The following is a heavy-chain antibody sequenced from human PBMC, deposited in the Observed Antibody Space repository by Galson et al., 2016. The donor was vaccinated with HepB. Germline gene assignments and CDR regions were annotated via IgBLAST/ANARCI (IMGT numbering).Heavy chain of an antibody. CDR1: GFSLSAYY. CDR2: ISYSGSDM. CDR3: ARDPDTTGPLDI. J-gene: IGHJ3*02. V-gene: IGHV3-11*05. D-gene: IGHD1-1*01. Sequence: SLRLSCAASGFSLSAYYMTWIRRTPGKGLEWVAYISYSGSDMNYIDSVKGRFTISRDNAKNSLYLQMHSLRAEDTGIYYCARDPDTTGPLDIWGQGTVVIVSS.